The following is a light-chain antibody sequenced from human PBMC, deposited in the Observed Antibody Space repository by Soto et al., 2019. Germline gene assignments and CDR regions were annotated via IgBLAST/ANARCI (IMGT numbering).Light chain of an antibody. V-gene: IGKV3-15*01. CDR2: VSS. J-gene: IGKJ4*02. Sequence: EIVMTQSPATLSMSPGERVTLSCRASQSVYSNLAWYQQKPGQAPRLLIYVSSTRAPGLPARFSGSGSGTDFALTISSLQSEDFAVYYCQQYNSWPLTFGGGTKVEIK. CDR3: QQYNSWPLT. CDR1: QSVYSN.